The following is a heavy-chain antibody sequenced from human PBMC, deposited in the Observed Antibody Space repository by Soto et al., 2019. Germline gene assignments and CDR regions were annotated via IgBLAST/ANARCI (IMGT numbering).Heavy chain of an antibody. CDR3: AGLSLGYCSGGSCYSDTYYYYGMDV. J-gene: IGHJ6*02. D-gene: IGHD2-15*01. Sequence: QVQLVQSGAAVKKPGSSVKVSCKASGGTFSSYAISWVRQAPGQGLEWMGGIIPIFGTANYAQKFQGRVTITADESTSTAYMELSSLRSEDTAVYYCAGLSLGYCSGGSCYSDTYYYYGMDVWGQGTTVTVSS. CDR1: GGTFSSYA. V-gene: IGHV1-69*12. CDR2: IIPIFGTA.